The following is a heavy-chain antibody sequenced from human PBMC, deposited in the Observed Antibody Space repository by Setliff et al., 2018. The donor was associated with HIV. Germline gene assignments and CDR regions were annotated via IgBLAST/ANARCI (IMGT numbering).Heavy chain of an antibody. J-gene: IGHJ6*02. Sequence: PSETLSLTCTVSGGSISSYYWSWIRQPPGKGLEWIGYVLNSGTTYNSPSFGSRVAISIDTSKNQFSLKLSSVTADDTAIYYCARGRSCESDWCWLYYNYYYGMDVWAQGTAVTVSS. D-gene: IGHD2-8*01. CDR1: GGSISSYY. V-gene: IGHV4-59*06. CDR2: VLNSGTT. CDR3: ARGRSCESDWCWLYYNYYYGMDV.